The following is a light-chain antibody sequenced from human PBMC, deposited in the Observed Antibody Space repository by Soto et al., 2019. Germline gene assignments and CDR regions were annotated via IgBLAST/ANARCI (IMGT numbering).Light chain of an antibody. CDR2: EVR. CDR1: MRDVGAYNL. J-gene: IGLJ3*02. V-gene: IGLV2-14*01. CDR3: SPYTSKGSLM. Sequence: QSALPQPASVSGSPGQSITISCAGTMRDVGAYNLVSWYQQHPSRAPQLIIYEVRNRPSGISFRFTGSNSGNTASLTISGLQAENEAGYNCSPYTSKGSLMFGGGTK.